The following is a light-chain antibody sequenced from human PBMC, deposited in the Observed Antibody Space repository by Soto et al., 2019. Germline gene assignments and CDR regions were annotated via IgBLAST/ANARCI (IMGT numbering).Light chain of an antibody. CDR2: EVS. V-gene: IGLV2-8*01. Sequence: QSALTQSPSASGSPGQSVTISCTGTSSDVGGYKYVSWYQQHPGKAPKLMIYEVSKRPSGVPDRFSGSKSGNTASLTVSGLQAEDEADYYCSSYAGSNNFVFGTGTKVTVL. CDR3: SSYAGSNNFV. J-gene: IGLJ1*01. CDR1: SSDVGGYKY.